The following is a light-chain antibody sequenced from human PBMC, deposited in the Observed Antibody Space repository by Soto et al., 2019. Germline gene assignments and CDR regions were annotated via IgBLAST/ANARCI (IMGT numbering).Light chain of an antibody. CDR2: WAS. Sequence: DIVMTQSPDSLAVSLGERATINCKSSQNILNNSNNKNNLAWYQQKPGQPPKLLLYWASTRESGVPDRFSGSGSGTDFTLTISSLQAEDVAVYSCQQYYTSPLTFGGGTRVEIK. CDR3: QQYYTSPLT. V-gene: IGKV4-1*01. J-gene: IGKJ4*01. CDR1: QNILNNSNNKNN.